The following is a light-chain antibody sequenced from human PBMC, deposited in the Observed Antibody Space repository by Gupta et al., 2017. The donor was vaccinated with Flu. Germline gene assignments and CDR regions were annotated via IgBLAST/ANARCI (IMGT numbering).Light chain of an antibody. Sequence: QSVLTQPPSASGTPGQRVTISCSGSSSNIGGNFVYWFQQVPGTAPKLLIYRNDRRPSGVSDRFSGSKSGTSASLAISGLRSEDEADYYCAVWDDSLSAWVVGGGTKLTVL. V-gene: IGLV1-47*01. CDR2: RND. CDR1: SSNIGGNF. CDR3: AVWDDSLSAWV. J-gene: IGLJ3*02.